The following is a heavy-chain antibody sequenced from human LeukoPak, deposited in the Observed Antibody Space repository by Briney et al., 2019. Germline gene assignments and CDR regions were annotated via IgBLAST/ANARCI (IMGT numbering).Heavy chain of an antibody. J-gene: IGHJ6*02. CDR3: ATAATNYYYYGMDV. CDR2: IYSGGST. Sequence: GGSLRLSCAASGFTFSSYAMSWVRQAPGKGLEWVTVIYSGGSTYYADSVKGRFTISRGHSKNTLYLQMNSLRAEDTAVYCCATAATNYYYYGMDVWGQGTTVTLSS. V-gene: IGHV3-23*03. CDR1: GFTFSSYA. D-gene: IGHD2-15*01.